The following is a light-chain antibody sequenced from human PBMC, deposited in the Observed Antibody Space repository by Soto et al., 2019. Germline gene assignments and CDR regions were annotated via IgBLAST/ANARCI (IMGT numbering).Light chain of an antibody. CDR2: DVS. CDR1: SSDVGGYNY. J-gene: IGLJ1*01. V-gene: IGLV2-14*03. CDR3: SSYTSSTSYV. Sequence: QSALTQPASVSGSPGQSITISCTGTSSDVGGYNYVSWYQQHPGKAPKLVIYDVSNRPSGVSNRFSGSKSGDTASLTISGLQAEDEADYYCSSYTSSTSYVFGTGTKRTVL.